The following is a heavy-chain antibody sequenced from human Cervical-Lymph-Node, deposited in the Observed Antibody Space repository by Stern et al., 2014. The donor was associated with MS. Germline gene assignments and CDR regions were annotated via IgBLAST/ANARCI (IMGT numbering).Heavy chain of an antibody. J-gene: IGHJ3*02. CDR1: GFTSNSSA. CDR2: MSYNGGSQ. V-gene: IGHV3-30*04. CDR3: ASGSYSGSDAFDI. D-gene: IGHD1-26*01. Sequence: QLVQSGGGVVRPGRSLRLSCAASGFTSNSSAMHWVRQAPGKGLQWVTVMSYNGGSQYYTDFVKGRFTISRDKSKNTLYLQMNNLRPEDTAVYYCASGSYSGSDAFDIWGQGTMVTVSP.